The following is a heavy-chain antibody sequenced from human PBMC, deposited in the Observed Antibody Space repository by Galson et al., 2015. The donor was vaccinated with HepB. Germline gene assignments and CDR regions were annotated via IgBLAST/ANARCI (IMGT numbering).Heavy chain of an antibody. Sequence: SLRLSCAASGFTFSSYVMHWVRQAPGQGLEYVSGISNNGEYTNYADSVKDRFTISRDNSKNTLYLQMSSLRVEDTAVYYCVRTGVAVMRPYWGQGTLVTVSS. V-gene: IGHV3-64D*06. CDR2: ISNNGEYT. CDR1: GFTFSSYV. CDR3: VRTGVAVMRPY. D-gene: IGHD2-15*01. J-gene: IGHJ4*02.